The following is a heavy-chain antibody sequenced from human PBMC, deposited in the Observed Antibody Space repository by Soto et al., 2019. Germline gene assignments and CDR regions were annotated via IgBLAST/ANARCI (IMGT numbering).Heavy chain of an antibody. CDR2: MYYSGSS. Sequence: QLQLQESGPGLVKPSETLSLTCSVSGGSISSRTFWWAWIRQPPGKVLEWIGDMYYSGSSYSSPSLKSRVTISVDTSTNQLSLKLNSVTAADTAVYYCARHPRDDYNYGGSGIFDYWGQGTLVTVSS. J-gene: IGHJ4*02. CDR3: ARHPRDDYNYGGSGIFDY. CDR1: GGSISSRTFW. D-gene: IGHD4-4*01. V-gene: IGHV4-39*01.